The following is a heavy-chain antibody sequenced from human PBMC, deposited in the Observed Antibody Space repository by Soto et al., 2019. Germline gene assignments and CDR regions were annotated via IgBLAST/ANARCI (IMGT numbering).Heavy chain of an antibody. CDR1: GFSLSNARMG. V-gene: IGHV2-26*01. CDR3: ARTRYYYGSGRYFRYFDY. Sequence: QVTLKESGPVLVKPTETLTLTCTVSGFSLSNARMGVSWIRQPPGKALEWLAHIFSNDEKSYSTSLKSRLTISKDTSKSQVVLTMTNMDPVDTATYYCARTRYYYGSGRYFRYFDYWGQGTLVTVSS. D-gene: IGHD3-10*01. CDR2: IFSNDEK. J-gene: IGHJ4*02.